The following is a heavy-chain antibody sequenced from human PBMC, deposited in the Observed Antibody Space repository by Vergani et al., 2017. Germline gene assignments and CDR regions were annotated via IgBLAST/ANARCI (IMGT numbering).Heavy chain of an antibody. D-gene: IGHD2-2*01. J-gene: IGHJ6*02. CDR3: AGDPDIVVVIAAPYYYYYYGMDG. V-gene: IGHV1-18*04. CDR1: GYTFTSYG. Sequence: QVQLVQSGAEVKQPGASVKVSCKASGYTFTSYGISWVRQAPGQGLEWMGWISAYNGNTNYAQKLQGRVTMTTDTSTSTAYMELRSLRSDDTAVYYCAGDPDIVVVIAAPYYYYYYGMDGWGQGTTVTVSS. CDR2: ISAYNGNT.